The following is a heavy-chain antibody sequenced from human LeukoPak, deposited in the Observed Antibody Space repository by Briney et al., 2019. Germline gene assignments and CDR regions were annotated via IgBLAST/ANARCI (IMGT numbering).Heavy chain of an antibody. D-gene: IGHD6-6*01. J-gene: IGHJ4*02. CDR2: IKEDGTEK. CDR3: ARDVRPDS. V-gene: IGHV3-7*04. Sequence: GGSLRLSCAASGFTFSSYWMSRVRQAPGEGLEWVANIKEDGTEKYYMDSVKGRFSISRDNAKNSLYLQMNALRAEDTAVYYCARDVRPDSWGQGTLVTVSP. CDR1: GFTFSSYW.